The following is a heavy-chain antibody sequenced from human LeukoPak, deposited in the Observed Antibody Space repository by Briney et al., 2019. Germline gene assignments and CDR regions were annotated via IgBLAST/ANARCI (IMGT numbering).Heavy chain of an antibody. J-gene: IGHJ4*02. D-gene: IGHD1-7*01. CDR2: IYYSGST. CDR1: GSSIGRSSYY. Sequence: SETLSLTCTVSGSSIGRSSYYWGWIRQPPGKGLEWIGSIYYSGSTFYNPSLKSRVTVSVDTSKNQFSLRLSSVTAADTAVYYCTGEMAGTIVDYWGQGTLVTVSS. V-gene: IGHV4-39*07. CDR3: TGEMAGTIVDY.